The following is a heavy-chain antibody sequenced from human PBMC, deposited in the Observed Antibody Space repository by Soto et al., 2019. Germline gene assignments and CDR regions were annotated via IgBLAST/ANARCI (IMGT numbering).Heavy chain of an antibody. CDR1: GGTFSSYA. D-gene: IGHD3-10*01. CDR2: IIPMYGPA. Sequence: QVPLVQSGAEVKKPGSSVTVSGKASGGTFSSYAIHWVRQAPGQGLEWMGGIIPMYGPAKYAQRFQGRVTITADESTTTVYMELTRLTSQDTAVYYCARVTSMVRGVIDNWFDPWGHGTLVTVSS. J-gene: IGHJ5*02. CDR3: ARVTSMVRGVIDNWFDP. V-gene: IGHV1-69*01.